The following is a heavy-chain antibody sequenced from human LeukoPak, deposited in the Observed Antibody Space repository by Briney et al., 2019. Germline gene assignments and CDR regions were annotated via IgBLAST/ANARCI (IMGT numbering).Heavy chain of an antibody. CDR3: ARVVGRYCSSTSCSDYYYYYYGMDV. CDR1: GYTFTSYD. J-gene: IGHJ6*02. Sequence: ASVKVSCKASGYTFTSYDINWVRQATGQGLEWMGWMNPNSGNTGYAQKFQGRVTMTRNTSISTAYMELSSLRSEDTAVYYCARVVGRYCSSTSCSDYYYYYYGMDVWGQGTTVTVSS. CDR2: MNPNSGNT. D-gene: IGHD2-2*01. V-gene: IGHV1-8*01.